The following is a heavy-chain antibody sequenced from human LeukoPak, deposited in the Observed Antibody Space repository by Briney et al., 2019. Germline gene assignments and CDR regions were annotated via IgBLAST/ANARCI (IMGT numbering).Heavy chain of an antibody. V-gene: IGHV4-59*01. CDR3: ARVEWSGECLDY. D-gene: IGHD3-10*01. Sequence: SETLSLTCTVSGGSISSYYWSWIRQPPGKGLEWIGYISYSGSTNYNPSLESRVTMSVDTSKNQFSVRLSSVTAADTAVYYCARVEWSGECLDYWGQGTLVTVSS. CDR2: ISYSGST. CDR1: GGSISSYY. J-gene: IGHJ4*02.